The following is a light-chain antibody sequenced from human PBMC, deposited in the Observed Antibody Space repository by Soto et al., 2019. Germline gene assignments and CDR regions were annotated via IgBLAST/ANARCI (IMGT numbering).Light chain of an antibody. CDR2: EGS. CDR1: SSDVGSYNL. J-gene: IGLJ2*01. CDR3: CSYAGSSTYVV. Sequence: QSALTQPASVSGSPGQSITISCTGTSSDVGSYNLVSWYQQHPGKAPKLMIYEGSKRPSGVSNRFSGSKSGNTASLTISGXXXXXXXXXXCCSYAGSSTYVVFGGGTKL. V-gene: IGLV2-23*01.